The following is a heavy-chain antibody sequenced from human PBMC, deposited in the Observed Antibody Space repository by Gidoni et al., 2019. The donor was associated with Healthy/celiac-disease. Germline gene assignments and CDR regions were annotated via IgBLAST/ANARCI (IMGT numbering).Heavy chain of an antibody. CDR2: IYYSGST. J-gene: IGHJ4*02. D-gene: IGHD6-13*01. V-gene: IGHV4-39*01. CDR1: GGSISSSSYY. Sequence: QLQLQESGPGLVKPSETLSLTCTVSGGSISSSSYYWGWIRQPPGKGLEWIGSIYYSGSTYYNPSLKSRVTISVDTSKNQFSLKLSSVTAADTAVYYCARRQRGAAALDYWGQGTLVTVSS. CDR3: ARRQRGAAALDY.